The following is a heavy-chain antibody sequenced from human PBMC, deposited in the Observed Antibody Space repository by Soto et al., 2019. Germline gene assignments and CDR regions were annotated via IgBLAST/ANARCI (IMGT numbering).Heavy chain of an antibody. J-gene: IGHJ1*01. CDR1: GGSISSGGYY. D-gene: IGHD5-12*01. CDR2: IYYSGST. CDR3: ARDGRDGYNYEYLQH. V-gene: IGHV4-31*03. Sequence: QVQLQESSPGLVKPSQTLSLTCTVSGGSISSGGYYWSWIRQHPGKGLEWIGYIYYSGSTYYNPSLKSRVTISVDTSKNQFSLKLSSVTAADTAVYYCARDGRDGYNYEYLQHWGQGTLVTVSS.